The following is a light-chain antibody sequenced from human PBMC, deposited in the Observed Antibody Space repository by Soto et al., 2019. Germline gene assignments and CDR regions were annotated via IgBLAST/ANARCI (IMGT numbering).Light chain of an antibody. CDR2: KAT. J-gene: IGKJ3*01. CDR3: KKSFT. Sequence: DIQMTQSPSTLSASVGDRVTITCRASQSIRSWLAWYQQKPGKAPKLLIYKATSLASGVPSRFSGSGSGTELAPTINRLKSDDYATYYCKKSFTIGAGVKGHIK. V-gene: IGKV1-5*03. CDR1: QSIRSW.